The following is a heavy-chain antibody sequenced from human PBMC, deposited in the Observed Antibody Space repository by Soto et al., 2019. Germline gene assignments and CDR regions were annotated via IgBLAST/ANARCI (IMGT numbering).Heavy chain of an antibody. CDR3: ARGRYSGYDYYYYYMDV. CDR2: IKQDGSEK. CDR1: GFTFSSYW. J-gene: IGHJ6*03. Sequence: EVQLVESGGGLVQPGGSLRLSCAASGFTFSSYWMSWVRQAPGKGLEWLANIKQDGSEKYYVDSVKGRFTISRDNAKKSLYLQMNSLRAEDTAVYYCARGRYSGYDYYYYYMDVWGKGTTVTVSS. D-gene: IGHD5-12*01. V-gene: IGHV3-7*01.